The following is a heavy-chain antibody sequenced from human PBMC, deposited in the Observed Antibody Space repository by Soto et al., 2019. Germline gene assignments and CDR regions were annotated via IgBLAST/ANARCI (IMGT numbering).Heavy chain of an antibody. Sequence: GGSLRLSCALSGFDSSYYWIQWFRQSPGKGLEWVSRIDPDGTTTSYADSVKGRFSVSRDNAKKTIYLQMSSLTADDTALYYCARGPRPSSAGTGAYWGQGTLVTVSS. CDR2: IDPDGTTT. D-gene: IGHD1-1*01. CDR1: GFDSSYYW. V-gene: IGHV3-74*01. CDR3: ARGPRPSSAGTGAY. J-gene: IGHJ1*01.